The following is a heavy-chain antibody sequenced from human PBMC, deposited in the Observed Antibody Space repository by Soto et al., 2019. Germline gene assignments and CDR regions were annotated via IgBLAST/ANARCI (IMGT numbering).Heavy chain of an antibody. V-gene: IGHV4-59*08. J-gene: IGHJ4*02. CDR3: ARLGAPPYGDYVALFDY. CDR2: IYYSGGT. CDR1: GGSISSYY. D-gene: IGHD4-17*01. Sequence: SETLSLTCTVSGGSISSYYWSWIRQPPGKGLEWIGYIYYSGGTNYNPSLKSRVTISVDTSKNQFSLKLSSVTAADTAVYYCARLGAPPYGDYVALFDYWGQGTLVTVSS.